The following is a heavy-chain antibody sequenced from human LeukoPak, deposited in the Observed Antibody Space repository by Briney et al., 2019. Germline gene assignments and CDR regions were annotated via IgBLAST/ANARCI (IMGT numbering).Heavy chain of an antibody. D-gene: IGHD5-18*01. V-gene: IGHV3-21*01. CDR2: ISSSSSYI. Sequence: PGGSLRLSCAASGFTFSSYSMTWVRQAPGKGLEWVSSISSSSSYIYYADSVKGRFTISRDNAKNSLYLQMNSLRAEDTAVYYCARAGYSYGYGTDYWGQGTLVTVSS. CDR3: ARAGYSYGYGTDY. J-gene: IGHJ4*02. CDR1: GFTFSSYS.